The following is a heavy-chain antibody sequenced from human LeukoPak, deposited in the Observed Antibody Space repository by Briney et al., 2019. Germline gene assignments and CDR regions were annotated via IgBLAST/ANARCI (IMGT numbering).Heavy chain of an antibody. V-gene: IGHV3-9*01. J-gene: IGHJ6*03. CDR2: ISWNSGSI. CDR3: AKGYYYYMDV. Sequence: GRSLRLSCAASGFPFDDYAMHWVRQAPGKGLEWVSGISWNSGSIGYADSVKGRFTISRDNAKNSLYLQMNSLRAEDTALYYCAKGYYYYMDVWGKGTTVTVSS. CDR1: GFPFDDYA.